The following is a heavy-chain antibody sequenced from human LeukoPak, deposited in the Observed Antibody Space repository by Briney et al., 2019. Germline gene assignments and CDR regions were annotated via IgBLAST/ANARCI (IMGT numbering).Heavy chain of an antibody. CDR3: AKDWGSSDWYNWFDP. CDR2: ISHDGGRE. V-gene: IGHV3-30*18. J-gene: IGHJ5*02. D-gene: IGHD6-19*01. Sequence: LXLSXXXSGXTIXNHGMHWVRQAPGKGLEWVAMISHDGGREHYGDSVKGRLTISRDNSKNTLYLQMNSLRVEDTAVYYCAKDWGSSDWYNWFDPWGQGTLVTVSS. CDR1: GXTIXNHG.